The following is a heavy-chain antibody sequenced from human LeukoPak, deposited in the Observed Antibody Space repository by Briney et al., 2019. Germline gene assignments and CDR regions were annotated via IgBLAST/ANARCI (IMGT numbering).Heavy chain of an antibody. Sequence: PGGSLRLSCAASGLTFSSYAMSWVRQAPGKGLEWVSAISGSGGSTYYADSVKGRFTISRDNSKNTLYLQMNSLRAEDTAVYYCAKVKPDYCGGDCYSPFDYWGQGTLVTVSS. CDR1: GLTFSSYA. V-gene: IGHV3-23*01. CDR3: AKVKPDYCGGDCYSPFDY. J-gene: IGHJ4*02. CDR2: ISGSGGST. D-gene: IGHD2-21*02.